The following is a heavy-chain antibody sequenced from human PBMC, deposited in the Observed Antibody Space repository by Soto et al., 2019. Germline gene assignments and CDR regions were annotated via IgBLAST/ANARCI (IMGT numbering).Heavy chain of an antibody. CDR1: CGSISSSSYY. J-gene: IGHJ4*02. CDR2: IYYSGST. Sequence: SETLSLTCTFSCGSISSSSYYWGWIRQPPGKGLEWIGSIYYSGSTYYNPSLKSRVTISVDTSKNQFSLKLSSVTAADTAVYYCARQSLGPYFDYWGQGTLVTVSS. V-gene: IGHV4-39*01. CDR3: ARQSLGPYFDY. D-gene: IGHD3-16*01.